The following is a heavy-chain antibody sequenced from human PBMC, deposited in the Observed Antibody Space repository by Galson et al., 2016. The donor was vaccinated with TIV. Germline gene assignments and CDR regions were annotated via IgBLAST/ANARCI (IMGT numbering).Heavy chain of an antibody. CDR3: ARGGYGLVSWTAFDP. CDR1: GGTFFSSYA. CDR2: IIPIFRTA. D-gene: IGHD3-10*01. J-gene: IGHJ5*02. Sequence: SVKVSCKASGGTFFSSYAISWVRQAPGQGLEWMGRIIPIFRTANYAPKFQGRATITADQTTTTAYMELSSLRAEVTAVYFCARGGYGLVSWTAFDPWGQGTLVTVSS. V-gene: IGHV1-69*13.